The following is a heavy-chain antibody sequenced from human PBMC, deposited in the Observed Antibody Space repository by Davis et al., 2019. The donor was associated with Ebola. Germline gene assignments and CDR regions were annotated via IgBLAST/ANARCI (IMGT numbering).Heavy chain of an antibody. CDR1: GYSFINYY. D-gene: IGHD7-27*01. J-gene: IGHJ3*02. CDR3: ATGPGIWGAFDI. V-gene: IGHV1-24*01. Sequence: AASVKVSCKAFGYSFINYYMHWVRQAPGKGLEWMGGFDPEDGETIYAQKFQGRVTMTEDTSTDTAYMELSSLRSEDTAVYYCATGPGIWGAFDIWGQGTMVTVSS. CDR2: FDPEDGET.